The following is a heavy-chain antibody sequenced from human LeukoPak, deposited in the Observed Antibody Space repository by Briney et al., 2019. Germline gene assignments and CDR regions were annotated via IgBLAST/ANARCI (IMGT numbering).Heavy chain of an antibody. CDR3: ARLTPHLPGSVDP. CDR1: GYSITSYW. CDR2: IDPSDSYT. J-gene: IGHJ5*02. D-gene: IGHD2-15*01. V-gene: IGHV5-10-1*01. Sequence: GEFLKISCKGSGYSITSYWISWVRQLPGKGLEWMGRIDPSDSYTNYSPSFQGHVTISADKSISTAYLQWSSLKASDTAMYYCARLTPHLPGSVDPWGQGTLVTVSS.